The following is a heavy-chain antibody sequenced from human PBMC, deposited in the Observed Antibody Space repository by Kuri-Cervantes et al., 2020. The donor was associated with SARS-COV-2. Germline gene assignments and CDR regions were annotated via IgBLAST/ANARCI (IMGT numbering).Heavy chain of an antibody. CDR2: IYHSGST. V-gene: IGHV4-38-2*01. CDR3: VGIWSNYRFDY. D-gene: IGHD3-3*01. Sequence: ESLKISCAVSGYSISSGYYWGWIRQPPGKGLEWIGSIYHSGSTYYNPSLKSRVTISVDTSKNQFSLKLTSVTAADTAVYFCVGIWSNYRFDYWGQGTLVTDSS. CDR1: GYSISSGYY. J-gene: IGHJ4*02.